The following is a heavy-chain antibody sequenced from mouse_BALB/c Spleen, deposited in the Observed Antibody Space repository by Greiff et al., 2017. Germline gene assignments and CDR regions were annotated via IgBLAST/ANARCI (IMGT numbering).Heavy chain of an antibody. Sequence: EVKLVESGGGLVQPGGSLKLSCAASGFTFSSYGMSWVRQTPDKRLELVATINSNGGSTYYPDSVKGRFTISRDNAKNTLYLQMSSLKSEDTAMYYCARHYYGSSSYWYFDVWGAGTTVTVSS. J-gene: IGHJ1*01. CDR1: GFTFSSYG. CDR3: ARHYYGSSSYWYFDV. CDR2: INSNGGST. D-gene: IGHD1-1*01. V-gene: IGHV5-6-3*01.